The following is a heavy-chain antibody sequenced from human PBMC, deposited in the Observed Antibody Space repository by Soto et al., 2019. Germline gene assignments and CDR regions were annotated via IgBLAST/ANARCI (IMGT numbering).Heavy chain of an antibody. D-gene: IGHD6-6*01. CDR1: GDSVSSDSVA. J-gene: IGHJ5*02. CDR2: TYYRSKWYN. Sequence: SQTLSLTCAISGDSVSSDSVAWNWIRQSPSRGLEWLGRTYYRSKWYNDYAVSVKSRITINSDTSKNQFSLHLNSVTPEHTAVYYCARDQTYNNSSKWCDPCGQGTLVTVS. CDR3: ARDQTYNNSSKWCDP. V-gene: IGHV6-1*01.